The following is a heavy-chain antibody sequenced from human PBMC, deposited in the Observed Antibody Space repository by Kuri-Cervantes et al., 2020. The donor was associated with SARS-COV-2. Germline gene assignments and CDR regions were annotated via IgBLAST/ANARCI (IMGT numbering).Heavy chain of an antibody. V-gene: IGHV3-21*01. CDR3: AREGHDYSNLRTPYYYYYYMDV. J-gene: IGHJ6*03. CDR1: GFTFDDYS. D-gene: IGHD4-11*01. Sequence: GGSLRLSCAASGFTFDDYSMNWVRQAPGKGLEWVSSISSSSSYIYYADSVKGRFTISRDNAKNSLYLQMNSLRAEDTAVYYCAREGHDYSNLRTPYYYYYYMDVWGKGTTVTVSS. CDR2: ISSSSSYI.